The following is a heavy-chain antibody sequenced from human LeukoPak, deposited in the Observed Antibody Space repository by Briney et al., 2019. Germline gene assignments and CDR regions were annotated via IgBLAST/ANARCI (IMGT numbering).Heavy chain of an antibody. CDR2: IYHSGST. CDR3: AVVIKGDDAFDI. Sequence: SETLSLTCAVSGGSISSSNWWTWVRQPPGRGLEWIGEIYHSGSTNYNPSLKSRVTISVDKSKNQFSLKLSSVTAADTAVYYCAVVIKGDDAFDIWGQGTMVTVSS. V-gene: IGHV4-4*02. J-gene: IGHJ3*02. CDR1: GGSISSSNW. D-gene: IGHD3-22*01.